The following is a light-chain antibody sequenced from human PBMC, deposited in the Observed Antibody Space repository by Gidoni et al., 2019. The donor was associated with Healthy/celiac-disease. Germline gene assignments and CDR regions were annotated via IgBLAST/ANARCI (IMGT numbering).Light chain of an antibody. CDR3: QQYYSTLTWT. J-gene: IGKJ1*01. V-gene: IGKV4-1*01. CDR2: WAS. CDR1: QSVLYSSNNKNS. Sequence: DIVMTQSPDSLAVSLGARATINCKSSQSVLYSSNNKNSLAWYQQKPGQPPKLLIYWASTRESGVPDRFSGSGSGTDFTLTISSLQAEDVAVYYCQQYYSTLTWTFGQGTKVEIK.